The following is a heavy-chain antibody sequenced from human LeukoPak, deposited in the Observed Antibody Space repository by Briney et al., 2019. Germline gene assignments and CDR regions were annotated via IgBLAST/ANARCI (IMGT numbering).Heavy chain of an antibody. Sequence: PGGSLRLSCTASGFTFGDYAMSWIRQAPGEGLERVGFIRSKAYGETADYAASVKGRFTISRDDSKAIAYLQMNSLKIEDTAVYHCTRDRGAYNLYDYWGQGTLVTVSS. CDR3: TRDRGAYNLYDY. CDR1: GFTFGDYA. V-gene: IGHV3-49*03. CDR2: IRSKAYGETA. J-gene: IGHJ4*02. D-gene: IGHD1-1*01.